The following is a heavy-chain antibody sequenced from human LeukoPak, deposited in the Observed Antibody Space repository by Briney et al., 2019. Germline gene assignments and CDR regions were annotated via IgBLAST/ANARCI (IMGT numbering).Heavy chain of an antibody. D-gene: IGHD6-13*01. J-gene: IGHJ4*02. Sequence: PLRSLRPSCAASGFTFKNYIMSSGCQGPRKGLEWVSSILGSGGDKYHADSVKGRFTISRENSKNTLYLQMNSLRAEDTAVYRCAKGGIGAAGAIDCWGQGTLVTVSS. CDR1: GFTFKNYI. CDR3: AKGGIGAAGAIDC. CDR2: ILGSGGDK. V-gene: IGHV3-23*01.